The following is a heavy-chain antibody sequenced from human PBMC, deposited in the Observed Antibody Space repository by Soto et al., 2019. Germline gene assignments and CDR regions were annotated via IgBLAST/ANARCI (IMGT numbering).Heavy chain of an antibody. J-gene: IGHJ4*02. CDR1: RSTFSSYA. Sequence: SGGSLRLSCPAARSTFSSYATHWVRQAPSKGLEWVAVISYDGSNKYYADSVNGRFTISRDNSKNTLYLQMNSLRAEDTAVYYCARDGGSSSWYEYFDYWGQGTMVTVSS. D-gene: IGHD6-13*01. CDR3: ARDGGSSSWYEYFDY. V-gene: IGHV3-30-3*01. CDR2: ISYDGSNK.